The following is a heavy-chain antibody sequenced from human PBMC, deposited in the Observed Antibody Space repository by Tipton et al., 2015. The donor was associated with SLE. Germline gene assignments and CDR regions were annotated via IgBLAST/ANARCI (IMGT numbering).Heavy chain of an antibody. CDR3: ARMWRAARGDFDL. V-gene: IGHV4-31*03. D-gene: IGHD6-6*01. J-gene: IGHJ2*01. CDR1: GGSIRSGGYY. CDR2: IYYSGRT. Sequence: TLSLTCTVSGGSIRSGGYYWSWIRQHPGKGLEWIGYIYYSGRTHYNPSLKSRVTISVDTSKNQFSLKLSSVTAADTAVYYCARMWRAARGDFDLWGRGTLVTVSS.